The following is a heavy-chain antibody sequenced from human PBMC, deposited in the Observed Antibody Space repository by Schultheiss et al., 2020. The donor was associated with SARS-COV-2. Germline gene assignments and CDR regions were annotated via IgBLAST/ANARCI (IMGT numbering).Heavy chain of an antibody. V-gene: IGHV5-51*01. Sequence: GGSLRLSCRGSGYNFSRYWIGWVRQMPGKGLECMGIIYPSDSDTRYSPSFQGQVTISADKSISTAYLQWSSLKASDTAMYYCARVTDRYYYYYMDVWGKGTTVTVSS. CDR1: GYNFSRYW. CDR2: IYPSDSDT. CDR3: ARVTDRYYYYYMDV. D-gene: IGHD1-14*01. J-gene: IGHJ6*03.